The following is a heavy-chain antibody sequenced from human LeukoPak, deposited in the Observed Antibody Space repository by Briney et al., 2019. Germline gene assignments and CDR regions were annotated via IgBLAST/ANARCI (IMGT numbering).Heavy chain of an antibody. Sequence: GGSLRLSCAASGFTFSSYGMHWVRQAPGKGLEWVAVISYDGSNKYYADSVKGRFTISRDNSKNTLYLQMNSLRAEDTAVYYCAKSPQQERAVAGEQYGVDYWGQGTLVTVSS. CDR2: ISYDGSNK. CDR3: AKSPQQERAVAGEQYGVDY. CDR1: GFTFSSYG. D-gene: IGHD6-19*01. J-gene: IGHJ4*02. V-gene: IGHV3-30*18.